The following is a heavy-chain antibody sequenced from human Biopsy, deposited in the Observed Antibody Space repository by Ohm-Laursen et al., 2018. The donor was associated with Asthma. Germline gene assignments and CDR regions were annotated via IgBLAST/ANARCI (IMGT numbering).Heavy chain of an antibody. CDR2: MYHSGSP. CDR3: VRHQYSSSWSTFDY. V-gene: IGHV4-39*01. Sequence: GTLSLTCTVSGGSITSSSYYWGWIRQPPGKGMEWIGRMYHSGSPYYHPTLKSRATISIDTSRNQLALKLSSVTAADTAVYFCVRHQYSSSWSTFDYWGQGALVTVSS. CDR1: GGSITSSSYY. D-gene: IGHD3-22*01. J-gene: IGHJ4*02.